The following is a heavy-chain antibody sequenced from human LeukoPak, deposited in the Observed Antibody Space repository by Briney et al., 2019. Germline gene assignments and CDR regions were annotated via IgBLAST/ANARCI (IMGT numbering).Heavy chain of an antibody. CDR2: MYYSGST. CDR3: ARDYYDSSGYSAEWFDP. J-gene: IGHJ5*02. V-gene: IGHV4-59*12. Sequence: SETLSLTCTVSGGSISSYYWSWIRQPPGKGLEWIGYMYYSGSTNYNPSLRSRVTVSVDTSKNLFFLKLSSVTAADTAVYYCARDYYDSSGYSAEWFDPWGQGTLVTVSS. D-gene: IGHD3-22*01. CDR1: GGSISSYY.